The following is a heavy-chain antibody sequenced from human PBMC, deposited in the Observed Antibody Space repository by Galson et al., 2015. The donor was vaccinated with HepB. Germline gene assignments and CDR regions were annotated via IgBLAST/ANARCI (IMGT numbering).Heavy chain of an antibody. CDR3: AKDNCSGGSCYSGAFDI. Sequence: SLRLSCAASGFTFSSYGMHWVRQAPGKGLEWVAFIRYDGSNKYYADSVKGRFTISRDNSKNTLYLQMNSLRAEDTAVYYCAKDNCSGGSCYSGAFDIWGQGTMVTVSS. J-gene: IGHJ3*02. CDR2: IRYDGSNK. CDR1: GFTFSSYG. D-gene: IGHD2-15*01. V-gene: IGHV3-30*02.